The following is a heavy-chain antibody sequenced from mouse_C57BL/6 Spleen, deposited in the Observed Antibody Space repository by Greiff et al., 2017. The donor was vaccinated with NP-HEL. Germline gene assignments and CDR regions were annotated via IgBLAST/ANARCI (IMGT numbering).Heavy chain of an antibody. V-gene: IGHV5-6*01. CDR1: GFTFSSYG. D-gene: IGHD3-2*02. Sequence: EVQLVESGGDLVKPGGSLKLSCAASGFTFSSYGMSWVRQTPDKRLEWVATISSGGSYTYYPDSVKGRFTISRDNAKNTLYLQMSSLKSEDTAMYYCARDSSGYWFAYWGQGTLVTVSA. CDR2: ISSGGSYT. CDR3: ARDSSGYWFAY. J-gene: IGHJ3*01.